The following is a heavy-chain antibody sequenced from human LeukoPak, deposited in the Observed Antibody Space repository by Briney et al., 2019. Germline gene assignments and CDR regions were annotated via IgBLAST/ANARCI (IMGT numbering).Heavy chain of an antibody. CDR3: ARASSLRSSTRTPFDY. CDR1: GGSFSGYY. Sequence: PSQTLSLTCAVYGGSFSGYYWSWIRQPPGKGLEWIGEINHSGSTNYNPSLKSRVTISVDTSKNQFSLKLSSVTGADTAVYYCARASSLRSSTRTPFDYWGQGTLVTVSS. D-gene: IGHD2-2*01. CDR2: INHSGST. V-gene: IGHV4-34*01. J-gene: IGHJ4*02.